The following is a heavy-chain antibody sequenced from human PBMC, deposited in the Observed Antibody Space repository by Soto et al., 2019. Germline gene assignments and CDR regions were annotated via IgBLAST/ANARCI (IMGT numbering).Heavy chain of an antibody. Sequence: QVQLVQSGAEVKKPGASVKVSCKASGYTFTNFGISWVRQAPGQGLEWMGWISAYNGNTNHAQNFQGRDTQTTDTTTSTADLELRSPRSDDTVVYCCARGATPLHYWGQGPLVTVSS. V-gene: IGHV1-18*01. CDR3: ARGATPLHY. D-gene: IGHD2-15*01. CDR1: GYTFTNFG. J-gene: IGHJ4*02. CDR2: ISAYNGNT.